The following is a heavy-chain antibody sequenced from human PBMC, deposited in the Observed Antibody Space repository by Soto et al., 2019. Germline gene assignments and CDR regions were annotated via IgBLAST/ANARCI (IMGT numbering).Heavy chain of an antibody. V-gene: IGHV1-69*05. CDR2: IIPIFGTA. D-gene: IGHD1-1*01. CDR1: GGTFSSYA. J-gene: IGHJ4*02. CDR3: AKEEAGATGTTGY. Sequence: QVQLVQSGAEVKKPGSSVKVSCKASGGTFSSYAISWVRQAPGQGLEWMGGIIPIFGTANYAQKFQGRVTXTXDXFTSTAYMELSSRRAEDTAVYYCAKEEAGATGTTGYWGQGTLVTVSS.